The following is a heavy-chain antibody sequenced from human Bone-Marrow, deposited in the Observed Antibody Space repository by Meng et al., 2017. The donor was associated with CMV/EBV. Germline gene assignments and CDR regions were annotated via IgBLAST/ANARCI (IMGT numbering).Heavy chain of an antibody. CDR1: GGSISSSSYY. V-gene: IGHV3-11*04. CDR3: ARAGVGYRNWFDP. J-gene: IGHJ5*02. Sequence: GGSLRLSCTVSGGSISSSSYYWGWIRQPPGKGLEWVSYISSSGSTIYYADSVKGRFTISRDNAKNSLYLQMNSLRAEDTAVYYCARAGVGYRNWFDPWGQGTLVTVSS. CDR2: ISSSGSTI. D-gene: IGHD5-24*01.